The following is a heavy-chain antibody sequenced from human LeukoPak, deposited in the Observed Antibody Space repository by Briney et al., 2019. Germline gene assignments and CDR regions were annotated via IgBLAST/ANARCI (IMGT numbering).Heavy chain of an antibody. CDR2: MNPNSSNT. D-gene: IGHD5-24*01. J-gene: IGHJ4*02. V-gene: IGHV1-8*01. CDR3: ASRIRDIYNWGLDY. Sequence: ASVKDSRKASGYTFTRYDINWVRQATGQGLEGMGWMNPNSSNTGYAQKFQGRVTMTRNTSISTAYMELSSLRSEDTAVYYCASRIRDIYNWGLDYWGQGTLVTASS. CDR1: GYTFTRYD.